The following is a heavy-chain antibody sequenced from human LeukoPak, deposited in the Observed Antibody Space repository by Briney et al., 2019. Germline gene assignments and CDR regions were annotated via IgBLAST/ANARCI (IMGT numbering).Heavy chain of an antibody. CDR1: GFTFSTFA. Sequence: PLGSLRLSCAAPGFTFSTFATVWVRQAPGKGREWVSAVSSNAKTKYYAEAVERRFTIYRDNFKYTLHPQMNSLRAEDTAVYYCAKSLTGGYHAAFDIWGRGTMVTVCS. D-gene: IGHD1-14*01. V-gene: IGHV3-23*01. J-gene: IGHJ3*02. CDR2: VSSNAKTK. CDR3: AKSLTGGYHAAFDI.